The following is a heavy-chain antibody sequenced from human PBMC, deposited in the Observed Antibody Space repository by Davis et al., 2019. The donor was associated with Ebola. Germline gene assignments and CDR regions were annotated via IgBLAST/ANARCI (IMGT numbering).Heavy chain of an antibody. CDR3: AKGGYCSSTSCYQDAFDI. D-gene: IGHD2-2*01. CDR1: GFTFSSYA. Sequence: GESLKISCAASGFTFSSYAMHWVRQAPGKGLEWVAVISYDGSNKYYADSVKGRFTISRDNSKNTLYLQMNSLRAEDTAVYYCAKGGYCSSTSCYQDAFDIWGQGTMVTVSS. CDR2: ISYDGSNK. V-gene: IGHV3-30-3*02. J-gene: IGHJ3*02.